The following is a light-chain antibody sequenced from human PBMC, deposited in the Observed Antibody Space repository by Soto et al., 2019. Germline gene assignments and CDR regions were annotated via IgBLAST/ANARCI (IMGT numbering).Light chain of an antibody. Sequence: QSVLTQPASVSGSPGQSITISCTGTSSDVGGYNFVSWYQQHPGKAPKLMIFDVSNRPSGVFNRFSGSKSGNTASLTISGLQAEYEADYYCSSYTSSSTVVFGGGTKLTVL. CDR3: SSYTSSSTVV. J-gene: IGLJ2*01. CDR1: SSDVGGYNF. V-gene: IGLV2-14*03. CDR2: DVS.